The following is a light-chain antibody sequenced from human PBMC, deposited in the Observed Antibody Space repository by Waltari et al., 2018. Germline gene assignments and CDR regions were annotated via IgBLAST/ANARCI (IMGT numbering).Light chain of an antibody. J-gene: IGKJ2*01. CDR3: QQYYSTLYT. CDR1: QSVSNN. V-gene: IGKV3-15*01. Sequence: ERVMTQSPATLSVSPGERATLSCRASQSVSNNLAWYQQKPGQAPRLLIYGASTRATDIPARFSGSGSGTEFTLTISSLQSEDFAVYYCQQYYSTLYTFGQGTKLEIK. CDR2: GAS.